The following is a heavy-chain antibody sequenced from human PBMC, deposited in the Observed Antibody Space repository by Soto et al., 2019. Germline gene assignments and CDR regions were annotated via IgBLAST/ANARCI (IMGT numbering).Heavy chain of an antibody. CDR3: ARRFFSSSSGAFDI. CDR1: VYSFTSYW. D-gene: IGHD6-6*01. CDR2: IYPGDSDT. J-gene: IGHJ3*02. Sequence: GESLKISCKGSVYSFTSYWIGWVRQMPVKGLEWMGIIYPGDSDTRYSPSFQGQVTISADKSISTAYLQWSSLKASDTAMYYCARRFFSSSSGAFDIWGQGTRVTVSS. V-gene: IGHV5-51*01.